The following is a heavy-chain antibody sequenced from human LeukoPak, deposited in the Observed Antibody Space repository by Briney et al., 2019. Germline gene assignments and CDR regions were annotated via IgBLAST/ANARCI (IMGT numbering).Heavy chain of an antibody. Sequence: PGGSLRLSCAASGFTFSSYAMSWVRQAPGKGLEWVSAISGSGGSTYYADSVKGRFTISRDNAKNSLYLQMNSLRAEDTAVYYCARVGSGSNHYWGQGTLVTVSS. CDR2: ISGSGGST. CDR3: ARVGSGSNHY. J-gene: IGHJ4*02. D-gene: IGHD3-10*01. V-gene: IGHV3-23*01. CDR1: GFTFSSYA.